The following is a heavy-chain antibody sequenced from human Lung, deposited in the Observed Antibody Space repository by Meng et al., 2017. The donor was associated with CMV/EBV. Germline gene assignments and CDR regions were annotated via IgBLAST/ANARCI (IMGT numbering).Heavy chain of an antibody. CDR3: SSRRGGWPYFDF. D-gene: IGHD6-19*01. Sequence: SETLSLTCTVSPGPISSYYWSWIRQPPGKGLEWIGYVSDSGNTNYNPSPKSRVTISIDTSKNQFSLRLKSVTAADTAVYYCSSRRGGWPYFDFWGQGTLVTVSS. J-gene: IGHJ4*02. CDR2: VSDSGNT. V-gene: IGHV4-59*01. CDR1: PGPISSYY.